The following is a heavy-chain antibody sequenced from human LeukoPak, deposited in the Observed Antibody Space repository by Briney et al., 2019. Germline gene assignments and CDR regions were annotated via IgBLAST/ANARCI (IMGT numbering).Heavy chain of an antibody. D-gene: IGHD6-25*01. CDR3: ARAQYSSVDY. CDR1: GGSISSGGYS. Sequence: PSQTLSLTCAVSGGSISSGGYSWGWIRQPPGKGLGWIGYIYHSGSTYYNPSLKSRVTISVDRSKNQFSLKLSSVTAADTAVYYCARAQYSSVDYWGQGTLVTVSS. J-gene: IGHJ4*02. V-gene: IGHV4-30-2*01. CDR2: IYHSGST.